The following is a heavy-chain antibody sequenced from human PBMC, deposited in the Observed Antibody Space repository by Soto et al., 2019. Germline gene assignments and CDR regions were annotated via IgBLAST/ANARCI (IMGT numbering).Heavy chain of an antibody. Sequence: PGGSLRLSCAASGFTFSTYWTDWVRQVPGKGLEWVANINQDGSEKHYIDSVKGRFTISRDNAKNSLYLQMSSLTAEDSALYYCSPSLDYWGQGTLVTVSS. CDR2: INQDGSEK. J-gene: IGHJ4*02. V-gene: IGHV3-7*01. CDR1: GFTFSTYW. CDR3: SPSLDY.